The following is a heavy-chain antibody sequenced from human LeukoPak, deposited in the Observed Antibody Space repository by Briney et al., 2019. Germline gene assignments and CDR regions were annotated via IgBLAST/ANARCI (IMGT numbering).Heavy chain of an antibody. V-gene: IGHV4-39*01. CDR2: IYYSGST. CDR1: GGSISGSSYY. D-gene: IGHD2-15*01. CDR3: ASLGYCSGGSCYQGTEIDY. J-gene: IGHJ4*02. Sequence: SETLSLTCTVSGGSISGSSYYWGWIRQPPGKGLEWIGSIYYSGSTYYNPSLKSRVTISVDTSKNQFSLKLSSVTAADTAVYYCASLGYCSGGSCYQGTEIDYWGQGTLVTVSS.